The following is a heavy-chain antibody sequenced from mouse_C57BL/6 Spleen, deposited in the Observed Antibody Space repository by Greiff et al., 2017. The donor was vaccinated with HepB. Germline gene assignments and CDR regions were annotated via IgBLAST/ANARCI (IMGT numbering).Heavy chain of an antibody. J-gene: IGHJ1*03. V-gene: IGHV1-72*01. Sequence: VQLQESGAELVKPGASVKLSCKASGYTFASYWMHWVKQRPGRGLEWIGRIDPNSGGTKYTEKFKSKATLTVDKPASTAYMQLSSLTSEDSAVYYCARRSGTTVGYFDVWGTGTTVTVSS. CDR1: GYTFASYW. D-gene: IGHD1-1*01. CDR3: ARRSGTTVGYFDV. CDR2: IDPNSGGT.